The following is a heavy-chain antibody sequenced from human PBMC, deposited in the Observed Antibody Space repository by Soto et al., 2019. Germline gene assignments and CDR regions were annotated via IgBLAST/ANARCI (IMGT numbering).Heavy chain of an antibody. D-gene: IGHD6-6*01. CDR1: GFTFSSYG. CDR2: IWYDGSNK. CDR3: ARDSGEQLHDY. J-gene: IGHJ4*02. V-gene: IGHV3-33*01. Sequence: GGSLRLSCAASGFTFSSYGMHWVRQAPGKGLEWVAVIWYDGSNKYYADSVKGRFTISRDNSKNTLYLQMNSLRAEDTAVYYCARDSGEQLHDYWGQGTLVTVSS.